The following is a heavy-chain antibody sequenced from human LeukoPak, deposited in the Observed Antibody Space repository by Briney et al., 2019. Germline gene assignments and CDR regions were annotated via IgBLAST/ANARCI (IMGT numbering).Heavy chain of an antibody. CDR1: GFTFDDFA. J-gene: IGHJ4*02. D-gene: IGHD6-13*01. Sequence: QPGGSLRLSCAASGFTFDDFAMHWFPQTPGRGLEWVSGITWNSAKIGYADSVKGRFTVSRDNAKNSLYLQMNSLRPEDTALYYCTKDHILSSNLVGSMDSWGQGTLVTVSS. V-gene: IGHV3-9*01. CDR3: TKDHILSSNLVGSMDS. CDR2: ITWNSAKI.